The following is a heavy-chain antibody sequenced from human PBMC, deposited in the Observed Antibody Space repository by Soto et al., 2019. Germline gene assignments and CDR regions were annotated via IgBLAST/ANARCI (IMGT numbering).Heavy chain of an antibody. V-gene: IGHV4-34*01. J-gene: IGHJ5*02. D-gene: IGHD6-19*01. CDR3: ARRGVGIAVPHGGVWFDP. Sequence: SETLSLTCAVYGGSSSGYYWRWIRRPPGKGLEWIGEINHSGSTNYNPSLKSRVTISVYTSKNQFSLKLSSVTAADTAVYYCARRGVGIAVPHGGVWFDPWGQGTLGTVSS. CDR1: GGSSSGYY. CDR2: INHSGST.